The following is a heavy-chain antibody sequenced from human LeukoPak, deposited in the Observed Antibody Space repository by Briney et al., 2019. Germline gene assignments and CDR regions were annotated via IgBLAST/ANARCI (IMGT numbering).Heavy chain of an antibody. CDR1: GFSLSSYG. Sequence: GGSLRLSCAASGFSLSSYGLYWVRQAPGKGLDWVAFSRHDEDGKYYADSVKGRFTISRDNSQNTLYLQMNSLRGDDTAVYYCAKGISNWANLDYWGQGTLVTVSS. V-gene: IGHV3-30*02. CDR3: AKGISNWANLDY. J-gene: IGHJ4*02. D-gene: IGHD7-27*01. CDR2: SRHDEDGK.